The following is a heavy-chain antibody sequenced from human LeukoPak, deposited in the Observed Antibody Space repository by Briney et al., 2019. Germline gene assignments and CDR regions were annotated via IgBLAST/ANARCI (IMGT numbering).Heavy chain of an antibody. J-gene: IGHJ5*01. CDR1: GASVSSNY. Sequence: SETLSLTCTVSGASVSSNYWSWIRQPAGKGLEWIGRIQTSGSTNYNPSLKSRVTMSVDTSRNHFSLNLSSVTAADTAVYYCARENVATIAARSLDCWGQGTLVTVSS. CDR3: ARENVATIAARSLDC. V-gene: IGHV4-4*07. CDR2: IQTSGST. D-gene: IGHD6-6*01.